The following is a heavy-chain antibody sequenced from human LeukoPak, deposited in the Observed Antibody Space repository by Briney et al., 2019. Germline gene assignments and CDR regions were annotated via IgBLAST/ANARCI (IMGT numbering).Heavy chain of an antibody. CDR1: GGSISSSSYY. V-gene: IGHV4-39*01. Sequence: SETLSLTCTVSGGSISSSSYYWGWIRQPPGKGLEWIGSIYYSGSTYYNPSLKSRVTISVDTSKNQFSLKLSSVTAADTAVYYCARGIVVVPAASPYFDYWGQGTLVTVSS. CDR2: IYYSGST. D-gene: IGHD2-2*01. J-gene: IGHJ4*02. CDR3: ARGIVVVPAASPYFDY.